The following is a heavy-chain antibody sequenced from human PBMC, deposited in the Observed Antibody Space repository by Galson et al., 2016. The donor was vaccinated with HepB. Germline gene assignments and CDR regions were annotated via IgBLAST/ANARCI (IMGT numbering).Heavy chain of an antibody. CDR3: ARDNFYGSGTYPPYYYYMDV. CDR1: GFIVSRNQ. J-gene: IGHJ6*03. D-gene: IGHD3-10*01. V-gene: IGHV3-53*01. CDR2: IYTGGST. Sequence: SLRLSCAASGFIVSRNQMTWVRQAPGKGLEWVSVIYTGGSTYYGDSVKGRFTISRDNSKNTLYLQMNSLRAEDTAVYYCARDNFYGSGTYPPYYYYMDVWGKGTTVTVSS.